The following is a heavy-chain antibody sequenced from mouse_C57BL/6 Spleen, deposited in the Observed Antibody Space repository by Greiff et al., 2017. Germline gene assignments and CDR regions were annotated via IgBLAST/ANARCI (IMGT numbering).Heavy chain of an antibody. D-gene: IGHD1-1*01. Sequence: QVQLQQPGAELVKPGASVKLSCKASGYTFTSYWMHWVKQRPGQGLEWIGMIHPNSGSTNYNEKFKTKATLTVDTSSSTAYMQLSSLTSEDSAVYYCARYPTPAYYYGNLHFDDWGQGTTLTVSS. CDR1: GYTFTSYW. CDR3: ARYPTPAYYYGNLHFDD. J-gene: IGHJ2*01. V-gene: IGHV1-64*01. CDR2: IHPNSGST.